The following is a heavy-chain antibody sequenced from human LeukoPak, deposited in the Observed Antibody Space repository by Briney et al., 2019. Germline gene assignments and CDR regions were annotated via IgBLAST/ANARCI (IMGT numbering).Heavy chain of an antibody. V-gene: IGHV5-51*01. J-gene: IGHJ4*02. CDR2: FYPGDSDT. CDR3: ARLRWPRGGRSSFDY. D-gene: IGHD3-10*01. CDR1: GYRFTSYW. Sequence: GESLKISCKDSGYRFTSYWIGWVRQLPGKGLEWMGIFYPGDSDTRYSPSFQGQVTISADKSINTDYLQWSSLKASDTAIYYCARLRWPRGGRSSFDYWGQGALVTVSS.